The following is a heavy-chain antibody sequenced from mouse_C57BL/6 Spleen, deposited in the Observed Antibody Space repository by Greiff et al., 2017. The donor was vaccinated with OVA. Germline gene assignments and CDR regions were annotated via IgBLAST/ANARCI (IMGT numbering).Heavy chain of an antibody. CDR2: IYPGSGNT. Sequence: VKLVESGPELVKPGASVKISCKASGYSFTSYYIHWVKQRPGQGLEWIGWIYPGSGNTKYNEKFKGKATLTADTSSSTAYMQLSSLTSEDSAVYYCARLRGTGHYFDYWGQGTTLTVSS. CDR1: GYSFTSYY. CDR3: ARLRGTGHYFDY. D-gene: IGHD3-3*01. V-gene: IGHV1-66*01. J-gene: IGHJ2*01.